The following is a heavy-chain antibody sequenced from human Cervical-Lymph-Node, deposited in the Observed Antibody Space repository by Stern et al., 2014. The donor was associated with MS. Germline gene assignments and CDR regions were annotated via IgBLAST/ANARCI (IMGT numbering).Heavy chain of an antibody. V-gene: IGHV5-51*01. J-gene: IGHJ4*02. Sequence: EVQLGQSGAELIRPGESLKISCKGSGFKFSIYWIAWVRQMPGKGLEWMVISYPGDSETRYSPSFQGQVTMSADKSTSTAYLQWSSLNASDTAMYFCARQTTAWASDVWGQGTLVTVSS. CDR3: ARQTTAWASDV. CDR2: SYPGDSET. CDR1: GFKFSIYW. D-gene: IGHD1-14*01.